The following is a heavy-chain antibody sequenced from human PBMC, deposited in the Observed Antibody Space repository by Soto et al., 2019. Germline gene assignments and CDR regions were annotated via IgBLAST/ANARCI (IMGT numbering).Heavy chain of an antibody. V-gene: IGHV1-69*13. CDR1: EGTFSSYA. Sequence: SVKVSCKASEGTFSSYAISWVRQAPGQGLEWMREIIPIFSTANYAQKFQGRVTITADESTSTAYMELSSLRSEDTAVYYCARDRSDYGDYRYFDYWGQGTLVTVSS. J-gene: IGHJ4*02. D-gene: IGHD4-17*01. CDR2: IIPIFSTA. CDR3: ARDRSDYGDYRYFDY.